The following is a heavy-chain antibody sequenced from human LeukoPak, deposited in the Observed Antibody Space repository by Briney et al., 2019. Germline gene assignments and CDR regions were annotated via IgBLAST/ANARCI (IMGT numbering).Heavy chain of an antibody. Sequence: SETPSLTCTVSGGSISSYYWSWIRQPPGKGLEWIGYIYYSGSTNYNPSLKSRVTISVDTSKNQFSLKVSSVTAADTAVYYCARQAIRTSGGWFDPWGQGTLVTVSS. CDR2: IYYSGST. J-gene: IGHJ5*02. CDR3: ARQAIRTSGGWFDP. D-gene: IGHD1-14*01. V-gene: IGHV4-59*08. CDR1: GGSISSYY.